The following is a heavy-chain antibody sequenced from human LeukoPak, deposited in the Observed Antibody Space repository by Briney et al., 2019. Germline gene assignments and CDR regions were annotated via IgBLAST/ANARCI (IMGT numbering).Heavy chain of an antibody. CDR1: GYTLTELS. CDR2: FDPEDGET. V-gene: IGHV1-24*01. D-gene: IGHD5-18*01. Sequence: ASVKVSCKVSGYTLTELSMHWVRQAPGKGLEWTGGFDPEDGETIYAQKFQGRVTMTEDTSTDTAYMELSSLRSEDTAVYYCATELGGYSYGLPVDYWGQGTLVTVSS. J-gene: IGHJ4*02. CDR3: ATELGGYSYGLPVDY.